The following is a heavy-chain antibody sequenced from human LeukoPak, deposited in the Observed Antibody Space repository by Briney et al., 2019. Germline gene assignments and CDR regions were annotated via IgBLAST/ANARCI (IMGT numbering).Heavy chain of an antibody. Sequence: NPSETLSLTCTVSGASISSSSYYWGWIRQPPGKGLEWIGSIYHSGTTYYNPTLKSRVTISVDTSKNQFSLKLSSVTAADTAFYHCARGGIWGTYRYKGFEYWGQGALVTVSS. CDR2: IYHSGTT. J-gene: IGHJ4*02. CDR3: ARGGIWGTYRYKGFEY. D-gene: IGHD3-16*02. CDR1: GASISSSSYY. V-gene: IGHV4-39*01.